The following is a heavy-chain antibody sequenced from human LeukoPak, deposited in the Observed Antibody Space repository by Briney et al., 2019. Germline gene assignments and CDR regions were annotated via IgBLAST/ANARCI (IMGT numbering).Heavy chain of an antibody. CDR2: INPSGGST. J-gene: IGHJ6*02. V-gene: IGHV1-46*01. CDR1: GYTFTSYY. D-gene: IGHD6-13*01. Sequence: GASVKVSCKASGYTFTSYYTHWVRQAPGQGLEWRGIINPSGGSTSDAQKFQGSVPMTRDTSTSPVYMELSSLRSEDTAVYYCARGSAAAVGYYYYYGMDVWGQGTTVTVSS. CDR3: ARGSAAAVGYYYYYGMDV.